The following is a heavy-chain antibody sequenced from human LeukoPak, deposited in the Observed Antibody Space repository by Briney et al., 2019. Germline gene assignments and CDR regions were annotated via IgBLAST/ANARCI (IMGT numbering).Heavy chain of an antibody. CDR3: ARGVVPAANYYYGMDV. Sequence: SETLSLTCAVSGGSISSGGYSWSWIRQPPGKGLEWIGYIYHSGSTYYNPSLKSRVTISVDRSKNQFSLKLSSVTAADTAVYYCARGVVPAANYYYGMDVWGQGTTVTVSS. CDR2: IYHSGST. V-gene: IGHV4-30-2*01. CDR1: GGSISSGGYS. J-gene: IGHJ6*02. D-gene: IGHD2-2*01.